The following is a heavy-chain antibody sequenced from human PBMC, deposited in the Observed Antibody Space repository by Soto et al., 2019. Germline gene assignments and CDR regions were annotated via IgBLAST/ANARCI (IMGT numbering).Heavy chain of an antibody. CDR2: IYWDDGK. CDR3: PQDLCSGGSCHFRY. Sequence: QITLKESGPPLVKPTQTLTLTCTFSGFSLSTSGVGVGWIRQPPGKALEWLALIYWDDGKRYSPSLKSRLTITKDTSKNQVVLTMTNMDPVDTATYYGPQDLCSGGSCHFRYWGQGTLVTVSS. V-gene: IGHV2-5*02. D-gene: IGHD2-15*01. J-gene: IGHJ4*02. CDR1: GFSLSTSGVG.